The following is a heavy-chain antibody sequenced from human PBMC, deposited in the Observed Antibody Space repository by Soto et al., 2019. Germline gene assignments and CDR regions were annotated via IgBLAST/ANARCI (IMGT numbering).Heavy chain of an antibody. Sequence: GSLRLSCISSGFTFRTYTMNWVRQAPGKGLEWVSGIRGFSPYTFYAESVKGRFTISRDNAKNSLYLQMNSLRAEDTAVYYCARDRGYDAHDYYYNAMDVWCQGTTVTVSS. J-gene: IGHJ6*02. V-gene: IGHV3-21*01. CDR1: GFTFRTYT. CDR2: IRGFSPYT. D-gene: IGHD2-15*01. CDR3: ARDRGYDAHDYYYNAMDV.